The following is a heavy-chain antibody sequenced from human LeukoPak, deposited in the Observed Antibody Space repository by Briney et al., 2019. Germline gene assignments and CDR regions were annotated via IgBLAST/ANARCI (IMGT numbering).Heavy chain of an antibody. CDR3: ARGARSLLWFGESLGWFDP. CDR1: GGSISSYY. CDR2: IYYSGST. Sequence: SETLSLTCTVSGGSISSYYWSWIRQPPGKGLEWIGYIYYSGSTNYNPSLKSRVTISVDTSKNQFSLKLSSVTAADTAVYYCARGARSLLWFGESLGWFDPWGQGTLVTVSS. V-gene: IGHV4-59*01. D-gene: IGHD3-10*01. J-gene: IGHJ5*02.